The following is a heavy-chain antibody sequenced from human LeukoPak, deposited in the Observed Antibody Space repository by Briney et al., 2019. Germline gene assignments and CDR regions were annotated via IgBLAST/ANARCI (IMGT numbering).Heavy chain of an antibody. CDR3: AKGMGYVWGSYRRYYFDY. CDR2: INSDGSST. Sequence: GGSLRLSCAASGFTFSSYWMHWVRQAPGKGLVWVSRINSDGSSTSYADSVKGRFTISRDNAKNTLYLQMNSLRAEDTAVYYCAKGMGYVWGSYRRYYFDYWGQGTLVTVSS. CDR1: GFTFSSYW. J-gene: IGHJ4*02. V-gene: IGHV3-74*01. D-gene: IGHD3-16*02.